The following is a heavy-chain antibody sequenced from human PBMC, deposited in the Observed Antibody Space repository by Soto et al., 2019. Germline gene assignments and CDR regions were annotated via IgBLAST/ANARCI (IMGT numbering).Heavy chain of an antibody. J-gene: IGHJ3*02. CDR2: ISSSSSYI. D-gene: IGHD2-15*01. V-gene: IGHV3-21*01. CDR1: GFTFSSYS. CDR3: ARDQGLSSYAFDI. Sequence: EVQLVESGGGLVKPGGSLRLSCEASGFTFSSYSMNWVRQAPGKGLEWVSSISSSSSYIYYAVSVKGRFTISRDNAKNSLYLQMNSLRAEDTAVYYCARDQGLSSYAFDIWGQGTMVTVSS.